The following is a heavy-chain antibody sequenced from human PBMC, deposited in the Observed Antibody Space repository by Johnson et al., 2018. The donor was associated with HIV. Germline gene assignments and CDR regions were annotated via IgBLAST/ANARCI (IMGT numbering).Heavy chain of an antibody. CDR2: ISSSGGDT. CDR1: GFTVSSNYA. D-gene: IGHD5-12*01. CDR3: AKEGVVPTAAVVGPPVDLDL. Sequence: VQLVESGGGLIQPGGSLRLSCAASGFTVSSNYAMTWVRQVAGKGLEWVSAISSSGGDTYSAASVEGRFSVSSDNSKNILYLHMNIVRTDDTALYFCAKEGVVPTAAVVGPPVDLDLWGQGKTVTVSS. V-gene: IGHV3-23*04. J-gene: IGHJ3*01.